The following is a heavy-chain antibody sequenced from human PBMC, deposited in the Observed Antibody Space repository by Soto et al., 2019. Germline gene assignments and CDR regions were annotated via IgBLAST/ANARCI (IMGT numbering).Heavy chain of an antibody. Sequence: QLQLQESGPGLVKPSETLSLTCTVSGGSISSSSYYWGWIRQPPGKGLEWIGSIYYSGSTYYNPSLKSRVTISVDTSKNQFSLKLSSVTAADTAVYYCARPHETRYDSSGYYPTWGQGTLVTVSS. J-gene: IGHJ4*02. CDR1: GGSISSSSYY. CDR3: ARPHETRYDSSGYYPT. CDR2: IYYSGST. V-gene: IGHV4-39*01. D-gene: IGHD3-22*01.